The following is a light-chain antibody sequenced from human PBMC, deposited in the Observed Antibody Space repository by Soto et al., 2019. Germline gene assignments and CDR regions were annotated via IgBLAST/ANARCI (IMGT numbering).Light chain of an antibody. CDR3: QQYHSYPYT. Sequence: DIQMTQSPSTLSASVGDRVTITCRASQSISRRLAWYQQKPGNASKFLIYDASSLESGVPTRCSGSGSATEFTLTIRSLQPDDFATYSYQQYHSYPYTFGQGTKLEIK. CDR1: QSISRR. V-gene: IGKV1-5*01. CDR2: DAS. J-gene: IGKJ2*01.